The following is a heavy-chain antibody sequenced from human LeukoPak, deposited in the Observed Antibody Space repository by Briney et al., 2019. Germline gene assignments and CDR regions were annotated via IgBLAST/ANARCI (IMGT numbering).Heavy chain of an antibody. J-gene: IGHJ4*02. CDR2: IYHSGST. V-gene: IGHV4-30-4*01. D-gene: IGHD5-18*01. CDR1: GGSISSGDYY. Sequence: PSETLSLTCTVSGGSISSGDYYWSWIRQPPGKGLEWIEYIYHSGSTYYNPSLKSRLTISVDTSKNQFSLRLSSVTAADTAVYYCARDPGYSYGQSYFDSWGQGTLVAVSS. CDR3: ARDPGYSYGQSYFDS.